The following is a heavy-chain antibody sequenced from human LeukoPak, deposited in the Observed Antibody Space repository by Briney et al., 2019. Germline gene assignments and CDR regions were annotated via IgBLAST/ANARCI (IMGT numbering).Heavy chain of an antibody. CDR2: ISGSGGGT. V-gene: IGHV3-23*01. Sequence: GGSLRLSCAASGFTFSSYAMSWVRQAPGKGLEWISTISGSGGGTYYADSVKGRFTISRDNSKNTLSLQMNSLRAEDTAVYHCAKGLVGTEYFQHWGQGTTVTVSS. D-gene: IGHD2-8*02. J-gene: IGHJ1*01. CDR3: AKGLVGTEYFQH. CDR1: GFTFSSYA.